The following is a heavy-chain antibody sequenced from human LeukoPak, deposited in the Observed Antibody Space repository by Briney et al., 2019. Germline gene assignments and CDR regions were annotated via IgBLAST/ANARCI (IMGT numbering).Heavy chain of an antibody. CDR1: GYTFTSYG. CDR2: ISAYNGNT. V-gene: IGHV1-18*01. Sequence: ASVKVSCKASGYTFTSYGISWVRQAPGQRLEWMGWISAYNGNTNYAQKLKGRVTMTTDTSTSTAYMELRSLRSDDTAVYYCARGARDTYDSSGCYDPWGQGTLVTASS. J-gene: IGHJ5*02. D-gene: IGHD3-22*01. CDR3: ARGARDTYDSSGCYDP.